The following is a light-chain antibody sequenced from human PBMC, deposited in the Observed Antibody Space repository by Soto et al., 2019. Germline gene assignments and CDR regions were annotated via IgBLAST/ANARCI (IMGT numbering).Light chain of an antibody. CDR3: SSYTSRNTHV. CDR2: EVS. V-gene: IGLV2-14*01. CDR1: SSDVGGYNY. Sequence: QSALTQPASVSGSPGQSITISCTGTSSDVGGYNYVSWYQQHPGKAPKLMIYEVSNRPSGVSNRFSGSKSGDTASLTISGLQAGDQADYYCSSYTSRNTHVFGTGTKLTVL. J-gene: IGLJ1*01.